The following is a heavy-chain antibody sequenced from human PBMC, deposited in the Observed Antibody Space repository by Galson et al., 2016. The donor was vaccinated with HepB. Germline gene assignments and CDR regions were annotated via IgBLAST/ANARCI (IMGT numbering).Heavy chain of an antibody. CDR1: GFTFTSHW. CDR2: INQGGGEK. D-gene: IGHD1-14*01. V-gene: IGHV3-7*03. CDR3: ANHRG. Sequence: SLRLSCAASGFTFTSHWMHWVRQAPGKGLEWVANINQGGGEKYYVDSVKGRFPISRDNFKNSLYLQMNSLRAEDTAVYYCANHRGWGQGTLVTVSS. J-gene: IGHJ4*02.